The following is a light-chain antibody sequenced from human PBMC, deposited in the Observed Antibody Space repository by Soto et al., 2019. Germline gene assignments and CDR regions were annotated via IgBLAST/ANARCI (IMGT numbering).Light chain of an antibody. CDR2: AAS. Sequence: DIQMTQSPSSLSASVGDRVTISCRASQSISNFLNWYQQKPRKAPQLLIYAASRLQSGVPPRFSGSGAGTDFTLTISSLQTEDFATYFCQQSYKNVRSFGGGTKVE. J-gene: IGKJ4*01. V-gene: IGKV1-39*01. CDR3: QQSYKNVRS. CDR1: QSISNF.